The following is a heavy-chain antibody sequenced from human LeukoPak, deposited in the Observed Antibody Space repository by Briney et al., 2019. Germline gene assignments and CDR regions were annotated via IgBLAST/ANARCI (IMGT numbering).Heavy chain of an antibody. D-gene: IGHD5-24*01. Sequence: PSETLSLTCTVSGGSISSNSYYCAWIRQPPGKGLEYIGIIYYSGSTYYNPSLKSRVTISVDTSKNQFSLKLNSVTAADTAVYYCARHVTISGPYDASDIWGQGTMVTVSP. J-gene: IGHJ3*02. CDR1: GGSISSNSYY. V-gene: IGHV4-39*01. CDR2: IYYSGST. CDR3: ARHVTISGPYDASDI.